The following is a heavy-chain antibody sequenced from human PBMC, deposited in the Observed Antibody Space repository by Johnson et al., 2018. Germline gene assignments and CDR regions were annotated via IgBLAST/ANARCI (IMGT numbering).Heavy chain of an antibody. J-gene: IGHJ6*03. CDR3: ARGKRYRGPQLYYYYYRDV. CDR2: MNPNSGNT. Sequence: QVQLVESGAEVKKPGASVKVSCKASGYTFTSYDINWVRQATGQGLEWMGWMNPNSGNTGYAQKFQGRVTMTRNTSISTAYMELSSLRSEDTAVYYCARGKRYRGPQLYYYYYRDVWGKGTTVTVSS. D-gene: IGHD1-1*01. V-gene: IGHV1-8*01. CDR1: GYTFTSYD.